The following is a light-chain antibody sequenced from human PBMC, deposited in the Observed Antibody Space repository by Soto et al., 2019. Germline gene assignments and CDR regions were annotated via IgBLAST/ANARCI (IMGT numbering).Light chain of an antibody. J-gene: IGKJ2*01. CDR3: QQRSNWPKT. V-gene: IGKV3-11*01. Sequence: EIVLTQSPATLSLSPGERATLSCRASQSVSSYLAWYQQKPGQDPRRLIYDASNRATGIPARFSGSGSGTDFTLIISSLEPEDFAVYYCQQRSNWPKTFGQGTKLEIK. CDR1: QSVSSY. CDR2: DAS.